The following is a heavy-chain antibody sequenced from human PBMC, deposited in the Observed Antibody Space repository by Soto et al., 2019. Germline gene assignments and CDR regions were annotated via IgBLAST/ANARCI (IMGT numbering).Heavy chain of an antibody. CDR3: ARGRYCSGGSCYSGAYYYYMDV. V-gene: IGHV3-53*04. CDR1: GFTVSSNY. Sequence: GGSLRLSCAASGFTVSSNYMSWVRQAPGKGLEWVSVIYSGGSTYYADSVKGRFTISRHNSKNTRYLQMNSLRAEDTAVYYWARGRYCSGGSCYSGAYYYYMDVWGKGTTVTVSS. CDR2: IYSGGST. D-gene: IGHD2-15*01. J-gene: IGHJ6*03.